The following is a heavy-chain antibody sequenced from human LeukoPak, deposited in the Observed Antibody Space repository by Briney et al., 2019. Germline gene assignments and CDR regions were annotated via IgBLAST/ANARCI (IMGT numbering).Heavy chain of an antibody. D-gene: IGHD3-22*01. J-gene: IGHJ4*02. CDR2: ISGSGGST. CDR3: AKRPYYFDSSGCYQDFDS. Sequence: GGSLRPSFAASGFPFRSYAMSWVRQAPGKGLEWGSAISGSGGSTYYAESLKGRFTIPRDNSKNTLYLQMNSLRAEDTAVYYCAKRPYYFDSSGCYQDFDSWGQGTLVTVSS. CDR1: GFPFRSYA. V-gene: IGHV3-23*01.